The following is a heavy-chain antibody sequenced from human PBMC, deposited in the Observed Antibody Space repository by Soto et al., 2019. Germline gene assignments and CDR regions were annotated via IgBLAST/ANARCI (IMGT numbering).Heavy chain of an antibody. CDR1: GYTFTGYY. J-gene: IGHJ4*02. Sequence: GASVKVSCKASGYTFTGYYMHWVRQAPGQGLEWMGWINPNSGGTNYAQKFQGWVTMTRDTSISTAYMELSRLRSDDTAVYYCARGGPNYDILTGYSNGPYYFAYWGQGTLVTVSS. V-gene: IGHV1-2*04. CDR3: ARGGPNYDILTGYSNGPYYFAY. D-gene: IGHD3-9*01. CDR2: INPNSGGT.